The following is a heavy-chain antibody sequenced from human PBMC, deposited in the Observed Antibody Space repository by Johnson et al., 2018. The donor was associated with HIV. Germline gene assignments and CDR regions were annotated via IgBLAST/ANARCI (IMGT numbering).Heavy chain of an antibody. CDR1: GFTFSSHA. J-gene: IGHJ3*02. V-gene: IGHV3-64*01. CDR2: ISSNGGST. CDR3: ARGTVCGGDCYSRAFDI. D-gene: IGHD2-21*02. Sequence: VQLVESGGGLVQPGGSLRLSCAASGFTFSSHAMHWVRQAPGKGLEYVSAISSNGGSTYYANSVKGRFTISRDNSKNTLYLQMGSLRAEDMAVDYCARGTVCGGDCYSRAFDIWGQWTMVTVSS.